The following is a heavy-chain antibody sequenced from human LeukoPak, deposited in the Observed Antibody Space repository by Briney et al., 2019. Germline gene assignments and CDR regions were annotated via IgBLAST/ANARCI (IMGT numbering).Heavy chain of an antibody. Sequence: GGSLRLSCAASGFTFSSYSMNWVRQAPGKGLEWVSYISSSSSTIYYADSVKGRFTISRDNAKNSLYLQMNSLRAEDAAVYYCAKAPVTTCSGAYCYPFDYWGQGTLVTVSS. J-gene: IGHJ4*02. D-gene: IGHD2-15*01. CDR2: ISSSSSTI. CDR3: AKAPVTTCSGAYCYPFDY. V-gene: IGHV3-48*01. CDR1: GFTFSSYS.